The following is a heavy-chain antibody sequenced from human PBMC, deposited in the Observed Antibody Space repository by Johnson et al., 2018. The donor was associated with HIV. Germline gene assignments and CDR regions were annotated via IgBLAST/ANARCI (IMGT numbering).Heavy chain of an antibody. CDR3: ARRRVAGYDAFDM. CDR2: IKQDDSEK. Sequence: VQLVESGGGLVQPGGSLRLSCAASGFTFNSYWMNWVRQAPGKGLEWVANIKQDDSEKYYVDSVKDRFTISRDNAKNSLYLQMNSLRGEDTDVYYCARRRVAGYDAFDMWGQGTIVSVSS. D-gene: IGHD6-19*01. J-gene: IGHJ3*02. V-gene: IGHV3-7*01. CDR1: GFTFNSYW.